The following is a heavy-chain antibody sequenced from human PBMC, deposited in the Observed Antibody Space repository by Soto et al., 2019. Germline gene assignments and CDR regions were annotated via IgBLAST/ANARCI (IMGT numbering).Heavy chain of an antibody. D-gene: IGHD3-3*01. CDR1: GGSISSSSYY. Sequence: ETLSLTCTVSGGSISSSSYYWGWIRQPPGKGLEWIGSIYYSGGTYYNPSLKSRVTISVDTSKNQFSLKLSSVTAADTAVYYCASLRVIIAYYDFWSGYYEPDYWGQGTLVTVSS. CDR3: ASLRVIIAYYDFWSGYYEPDY. V-gene: IGHV4-39*01. J-gene: IGHJ4*02. CDR2: IYYSGGT.